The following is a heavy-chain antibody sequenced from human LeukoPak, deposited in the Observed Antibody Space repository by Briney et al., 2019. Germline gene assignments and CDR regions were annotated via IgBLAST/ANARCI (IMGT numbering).Heavy chain of an antibody. D-gene: IGHD4-11*01. V-gene: IGHV3-15*01. CDR2: IKSKSDGGTT. CDR1: GFTLSNAW. CDR3: TILDFSNGLFDP. J-gene: IGHJ5*02. Sequence: GGSLRLSCAASGFTLSNAWMSWVRQAPGKGLEWAGRIKSKSDGGTTDYAAPVKGRFAISRDDSKSTLYLQMNSLKTEDTAVYYCTILDFSNGLFDPWGQGALVTVSS.